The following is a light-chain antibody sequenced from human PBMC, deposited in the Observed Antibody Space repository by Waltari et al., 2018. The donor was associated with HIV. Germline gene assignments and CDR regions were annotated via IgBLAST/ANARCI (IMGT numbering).Light chain of an antibody. CDR1: SSNIGNNY. CDR3: GTWDTSLSAGV. J-gene: IGLJ3*02. CDR2: DNN. Sequence: QSVLTQPPSVSAAPGQKVVLSCSGSSSNIGNNYVSWFQQLPGTAPKFIIYDNNKRPSGIPDRVSGSRSGTAATLSITGLQTGDEADYYCGTWDTSLSAGVFGGGTKVTVL. V-gene: IGLV1-51*01.